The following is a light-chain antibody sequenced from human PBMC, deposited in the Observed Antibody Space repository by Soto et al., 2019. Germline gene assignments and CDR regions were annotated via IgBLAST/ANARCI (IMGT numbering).Light chain of an antibody. Sequence: EIVMTQSPATLSVSPGERATLSCRASQSVSSNLAWYQQKPGQAPRLLIYGASTRATGIPARFSGSGSGTEFTLTISSLQSEDFAVYYCQHKTFCQGTKVEIK. CDR1: QSVSSN. J-gene: IGKJ1*01. CDR3: QHKT. CDR2: GAS. V-gene: IGKV3-15*01.